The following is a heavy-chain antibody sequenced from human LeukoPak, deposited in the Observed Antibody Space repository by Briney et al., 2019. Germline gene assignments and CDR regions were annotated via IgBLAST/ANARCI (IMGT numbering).Heavy chain of an antibody. J-gene: IGHJ4*02. CDR2: ISSSSSYI. Sequence: GGSLRLSCAASGFTFSSYSMNWVRQAPGKGLEEVSSISSSSSYIYYADSVKGRFTISRDNAKNSLYLQMNSLRAEDTAVYYCAKDATGGDYYDSSRDYWGQGTLVTVSS. CDR3: AKDATGGDYYDSSRDY. D-gene: IGHD3-22*01. CDR1: GFTFSSYS. V-gene: IGHV3-21*01.